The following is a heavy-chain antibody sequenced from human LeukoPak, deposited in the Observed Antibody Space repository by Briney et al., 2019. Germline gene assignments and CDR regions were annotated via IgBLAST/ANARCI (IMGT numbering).Heavy chain of an antibody. Sequence: GGSLRLSCAASGFTFSSHCMNWARQAPGKGLEWVANIKQDGSEKYYVDSVKGRFTISRDNAKNSLYLQMNSLSTEDTAVYYCAKTTTGYSSGRYPGWPVDCWGQGTLVTVSS. CDR2: IKQDGSEK. V-gene: IGHV3-7*03. J-gene: IGHJ4*02. CDR1: GFTFSSHC. CDR3: AKTTTGYSSGRYPGWPVDC. D-gene: IGHD6-19*01.